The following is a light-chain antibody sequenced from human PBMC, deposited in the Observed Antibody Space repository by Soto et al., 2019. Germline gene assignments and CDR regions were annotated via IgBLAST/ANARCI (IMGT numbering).Light chain of an antibody. CDR3: SSYTSSSTLLYV. Sequence: QSVLTQPASVSGSPGQSITISCTGTSSDVGGYNYVSWYQQHPGKAPKLMIYDVSNRPSGVSNRFSGSKSGNTASLTISGLQAEDEADYYCSSYTSSSTLLYVFGTRTKLTVL. V-gene: IGLV2-14*01. J-gene: IGLJ1*01. CDR2: DVS. CDR1: SSDVGGYNY.